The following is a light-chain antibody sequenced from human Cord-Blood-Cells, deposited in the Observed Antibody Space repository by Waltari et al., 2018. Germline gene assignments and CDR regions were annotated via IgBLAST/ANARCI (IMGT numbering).Light chain of an antibody. Sequence: QSALTQPRSVSGSPGPSVTISCTGTSSDVGGYNYASWYQQHPGKAPKLLIYDVSNRPSGVPDRFSGSKSGNTASLTISGLQAEDEADYYCCSYAGSYTYVFGTGTKVTVL. CDR3: CSYAGSYTYV. J-gene: IGLJ1*01. V-gene: IGLV2-11*01. CDR1: SSDVGGYNY. CDR2: DVS.